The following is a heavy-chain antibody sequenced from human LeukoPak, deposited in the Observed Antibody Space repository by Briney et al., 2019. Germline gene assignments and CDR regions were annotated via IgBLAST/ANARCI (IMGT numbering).Heavy chain of an antibody. Sequence: PGGSLRLSCAASGFTFSSYGMHWVRQAPGKGLEWVAVIWCDGSNKYYADSVKGRFTISRDNSKNTLYLQMNSLRAEDTAVYYCARDPAWMGLRLGELVGGALNWGQGTLVTVSS. CDR3: ARDPAWMGLRLGELVGGALN. J-gene: IGHJ4*02. CDR2: IWCDGSNK. CDR1: GFTFSSYG. D-gene: IGHD3-16*01. V-gene: IGHV3-33*01.